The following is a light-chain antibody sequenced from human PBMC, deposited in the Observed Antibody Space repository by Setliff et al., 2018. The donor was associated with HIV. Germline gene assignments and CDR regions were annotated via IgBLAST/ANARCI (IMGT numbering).Light chain of an antibody. V-gene: IGLV2-23*02. CDR1: NSDVGSYNF. CDR2: EVN. CDR3: CSYAGDTAFYV. Sequence: QSALTQPASVSGSPGQSITISCTGTNSDVGSYNFVSWYQLHPGKAPKLMIYEVNNRPSGVSNRFSGSKSGSTASLTISGLQAEDEADYYCCSYAGDTAFYVFGIGTKV. J-gene: IGLJ1*01.